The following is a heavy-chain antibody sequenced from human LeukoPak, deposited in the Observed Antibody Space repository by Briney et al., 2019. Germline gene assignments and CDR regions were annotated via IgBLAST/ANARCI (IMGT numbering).Heavy chain of an antibody. D-gene: IGHD6-19*01. V-gene: IGHV5-51*01. CDR3: ASPTVYSSGWSHDY. Sequence: GESLKISCKGSGYSFTNYWIGWVRQMPGKGLEWMGIIYPGDSNTRYSPSFQGQVTISADKSISTAYLQWSNLKASDTAMYYCASPTVYSSGWSHDYWGQGTLVTVSS. CDR2: IYPGDSNT. CDR1: GYSFTNYW. J-gene: IGHJ4*02.